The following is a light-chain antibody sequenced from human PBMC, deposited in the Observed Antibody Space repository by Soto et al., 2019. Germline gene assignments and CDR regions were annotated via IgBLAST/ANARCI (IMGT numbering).Light chain of an antibody. CDR1: QSVSSTY. V-gene: IGKV3-20*01. J-gene: IGKJ5*01. CDR3: QQYGSSPIT. CDR2: RAS. Sequence: EIVLTQSPGTLSLSPGERATLSCRASQSVSSTYLAWYQQKPGQAPRLLIYRASSRDIGIPDSFSGSGSGTDFTLTISRLEPEDFAVYYCQQYGSSPITFGQGTRLEIK.